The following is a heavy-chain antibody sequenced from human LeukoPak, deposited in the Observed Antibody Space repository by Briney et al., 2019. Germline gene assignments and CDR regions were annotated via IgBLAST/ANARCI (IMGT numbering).Heavy chain of an antibody. J-gene: IGHJ2*01. CDR2: IYHSGST. D-gene: IGHD3-9*01. V-gene: IGHV4-39*07. CDR3: ARGGIRYFDWLFQAGTVRFDL. Sequence: SETLSLTCTVSGGSISSSSYYWGWIRQPPGKGLEWIGSIYHSGSTYYNPSLKSRVTISVDTSKNQFSLKLSSVTAADTAVYYCARGGIRYFDWLFQAGTVRFDLWGRGTLVTVSS. CDR1: GGSISSSSYY.